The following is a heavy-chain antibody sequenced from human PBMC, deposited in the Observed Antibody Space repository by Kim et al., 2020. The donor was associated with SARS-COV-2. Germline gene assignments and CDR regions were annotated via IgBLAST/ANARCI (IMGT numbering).Heavy chain of an antibody. Sequence: GGSLRLSCAASGFTFTNYWIHWVRQIPGKGPVWVSSVGGDGGSRYYADSVKGRSTTSRDNANNMVYLQMNSLRVDDTAIYYCTSIFEYWVQGPLVTVSS. V-gene: IGHV3-74*01. CDR2: VGGDGGSR. CDR3: TSIFEY. D-gene: IGHD3-3*02. J-gene: IGHJ4*02. CDR1: GFTFTNYW.